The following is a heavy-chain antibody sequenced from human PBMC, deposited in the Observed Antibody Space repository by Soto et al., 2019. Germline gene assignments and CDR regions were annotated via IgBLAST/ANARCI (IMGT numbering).Heavy chain of an antibody. CDR3: ARVPSYSSGWYLGDY. CDR1: GFTVSSNY. J-gene: IGHJ4*02. CDR2: ISSSSNYI. D-gene: IGHD6-19*01. V-gene: IGHV3-21*01. Sequence: EVQVVESGGGLVQPGGSLRLSCAASGFTVSSNYMSWVRQAPGKGLEWVSSISSSSNYIYYADSVKGRFTISRDNAKNSLYLQMNSLRAEDTAVYYCARVPSYSSGWYLGDYWGQGTLVTVSS.